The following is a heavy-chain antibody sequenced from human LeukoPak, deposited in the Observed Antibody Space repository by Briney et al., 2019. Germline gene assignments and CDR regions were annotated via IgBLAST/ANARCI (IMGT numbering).Heavy chain of an antibody. D-gene: IGHD2-15*01. Sequence: ASVKVSCKASGYTFTSYYMHWVRQAPGQGLEWMGIINPSGGSTSYAQKSQGRVTMTRDTSTSTVYMELSSLRSEDTAVYYCATSVVVVAATGYSYGPFDYWGQGTLVTVSS. V-gene: IGHV1-46*01. CDR2: INPSGGST. CDR3: ATSVVVVAATGYSYGPFDY. CDR1: GYTFTSYY. J-gene: IGHJ4*02.